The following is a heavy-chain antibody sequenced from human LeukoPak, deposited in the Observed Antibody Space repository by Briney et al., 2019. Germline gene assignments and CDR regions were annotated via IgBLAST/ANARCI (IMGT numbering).Heavy chain of an antibody. CDR1: GYTFTSYG. CDR2: ISAYNGNT. D-gene: IGHD1-7*01. V-gene: IGHV1-18*01. J-gene: IGHJ6*02. Sequence: ASVKVSCKASGYTFTSYGIGWVRQAPGQGLEWMGWISAYNGNTHYAQKVQGRLTMTTDTSTSTAYMELRSLRSDDTAVYYCARKGRDWNYGYYYYGMDVWGQGTTVTVSS. CDR3: ARKGRDWNYGYYYYGMDV.